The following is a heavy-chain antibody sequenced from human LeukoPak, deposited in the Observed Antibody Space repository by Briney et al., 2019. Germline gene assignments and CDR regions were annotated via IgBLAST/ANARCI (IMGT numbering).Heavy chain of an antibody. CDR3: ARENLAAAADY. CDR2: IGGDGSMT. J-gene: IGHJ4*02. Sequence: GGSLRLSCAASEFTLSAYWMHWVRQAPGKGLVWVSRIGGDGSMTNYADSVKGRFTISRDNAKNTLYLQMNSLRLEDTAVYYCARENLAAAADYWGQGTVVTVSS. CDR1: EFTLSAYW. V-gene: IGHV3-74*01. D-gene: IGHD6-25*01.